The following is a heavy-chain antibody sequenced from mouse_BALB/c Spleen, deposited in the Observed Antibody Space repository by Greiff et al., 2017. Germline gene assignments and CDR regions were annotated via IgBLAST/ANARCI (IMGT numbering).Heavy chain of an antibody. CDR2: ISYDGSN. D-gene: IGHD2-2*01. Sequence: EVQLQQSGPGLVKPSQSLSLTCSVTGYSITSGYYWNWIRQFPGNKLEWMGYISYDGSNNYNPSLKNRISITRDTSKNQFFLKLNSVTTEDTATYYCARDEVRAWFAYWGQGTLVTGSA. CDR3: ARDEVRAWFAY. J-gene: IGHJ3*01. CDR1: GYSITSGYY. V-gene: IGHV3-6*02.